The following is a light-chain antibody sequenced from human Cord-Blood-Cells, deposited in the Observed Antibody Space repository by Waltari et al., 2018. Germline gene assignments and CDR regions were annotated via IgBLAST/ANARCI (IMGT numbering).Light chain of an antibody. V-gene: IGLV2-14*01. J-gene: IGLJ2*01. Sequence: QSALTQPASVSGSPGPSITISCTGTSSDGGGYNYVSWYQQPPGKAPKLMIYDVSNRPSGVSNRFSGSKSGNTASLTISGLQAEDEADYYCSSYTSSSTVVFGGGTKLTVL. CDR2: DVS. CDR3: SSYTSSSTVV. CDR1: SSDGGGYNY.